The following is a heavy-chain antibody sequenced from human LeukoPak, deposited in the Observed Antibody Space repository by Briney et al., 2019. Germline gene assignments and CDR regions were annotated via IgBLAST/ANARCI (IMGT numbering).Heavy chain of an antibody. CDR2: INHSGST. CDR3: ARLVRWSYYFDY. Sequence: PSETLSLTCAVYGGSFSGYYWSWIRRPPGKGLEWIGEINHSGSTNYNPSLKSRVTISVDTSKNQFSLKLSSVTAADTAVYYCARLVRWSYYFDYWGQGTLVTVSS. D-gene: IGHD4-23*01. V-gene: IGHV4-34*01. J-gene: IGHJ4*02. CDR1: GGSFSGYY.